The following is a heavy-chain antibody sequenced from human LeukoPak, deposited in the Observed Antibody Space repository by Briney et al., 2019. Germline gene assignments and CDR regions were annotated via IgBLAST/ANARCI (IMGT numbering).Heavy chain of an antibody. Sequence: ASVKVSCKTSGYTFTSYYMHWLRQAPGQGLEWMGWINPNNGATHYAQKFQGRVTLTRDTSISTVYMELSRLTFDDTAVYYCARDLTTYSPDVVYWGLGTLVTVSS. CDR2: INPNNGAT. J-gene: IGHJ4*02. CDR1: GYTFTSYY. D-gene: IGHD1-26*01. V-gene: IGHV1-2*02. CDR3: ARDLTTYSPDVVY.